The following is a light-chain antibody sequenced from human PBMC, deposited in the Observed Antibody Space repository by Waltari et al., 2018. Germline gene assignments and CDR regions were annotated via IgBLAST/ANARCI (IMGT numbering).Light chain of an antibody. CDR1: SGDIGGSDF. Sequence: QSALTQPASVSASPGQSITIPCTGTSGDIGGSDFVSWYQHHPGRAPKVLIFDVNHRPSGISDRFSGSKSGNTASPTISGLQAEDDADYYCSSPSTNNVVVFGGGTKVTVL. V-gene: IGLV2-14*01. CDR3: SSPSTNNVVV. CDR2: DVN. J-gene: IGLJ2*01.